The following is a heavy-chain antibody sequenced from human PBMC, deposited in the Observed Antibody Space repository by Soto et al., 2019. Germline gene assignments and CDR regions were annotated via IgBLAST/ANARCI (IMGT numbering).Heavy chain of an antibody. CDR2: ISGSGGST. Sequence: SLRLSCAASGFTFSSYAMSWVRQAPGKGLEWVSAISGSGGSTYYADSVKGRFTISRDNSKNTLYLQMNSLRAEDTAVYYCAKSGESLHYYYGMDVWGQGTTVTVSS. CDR3: AKSGESLHYYYGMDV. J-gene: IGHJ6*02. CDR1: GFTFSSYA. V-gene: IGHV3-23*01. D-gene: IGHD3-16*01.